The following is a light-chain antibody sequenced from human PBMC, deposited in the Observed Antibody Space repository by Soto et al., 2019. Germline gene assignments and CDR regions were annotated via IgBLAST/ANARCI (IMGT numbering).Light chain of an antibody. V-gene: IGKV2-30*01. CDR3: MQGTHWPPYT. Sequence: DVVMTPSPLSLPVTLGQPASISCRSSQSLAYVDGNTYLNWFQQRPGQSPRRLIYQVSNRDSGVPDRFSGSGSGTDFTLKISRVEAEDVGVYYCMQGTHWPPYTFGQGTKLEIK. CDR2: QVS. CDR1: QSLAYVDGNTY. J-gene: IGKJ2*01.